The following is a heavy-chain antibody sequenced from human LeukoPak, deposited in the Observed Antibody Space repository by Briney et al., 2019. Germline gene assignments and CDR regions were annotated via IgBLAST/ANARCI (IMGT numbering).Heavy chain of an antibody. V-gene: IGHV1-46*01. D-gene: IGHD6-13*01. CDR1: GYTFTIYY. CDR2: INTSGGST. Sequence: ASVTVSSMASGYTFTIYYMHWVRQAPGQGVGRMGLINTSGGSTSYTQKFQGRVTITRETTTSTVYMELSSLRSEDTAVYYCARAPWEQQLVNDYWGQGTLVTASS. J-gene: IGHJ4*02. CDR3: ARAPWEQQLVNDY.